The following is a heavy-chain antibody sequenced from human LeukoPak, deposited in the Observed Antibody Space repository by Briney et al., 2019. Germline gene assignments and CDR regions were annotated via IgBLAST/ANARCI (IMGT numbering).Heavy chain of an antibody. CDR1: GFTFSSYS. CDR2: ISTSSSYI. CDR3: ARGDPDISFAVAGEAFDI. J-gene: IGHJ3*02. D-gene: IGHD6-19*01. Sequence: PGGSLRLSCAASGFTFSSYSMNWVRQAPGKGLEWVSSISTSSSYIYYADSVKGRFTISRDDAKKLLYLQMNSLRAEDTAVYYCARGDPDISFAVAGEAFDIWGQGTMVTVSS. V-gene: IGHV3-21*01.